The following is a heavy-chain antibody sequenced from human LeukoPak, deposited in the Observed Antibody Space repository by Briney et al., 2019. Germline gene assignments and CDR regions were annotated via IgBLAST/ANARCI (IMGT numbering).Heavy chain of an antibody. CDR2: INHSGGRT. V-gene: IGHV1-46*01. D-gene: IGHD1-14*01. Sequence: GSSVKVSCKESGYTFTSYYMHWVRQAPGQGLEWVGIINHSGGRTSYAKKFQGRVTMTRDTSISTAYMELSRLRSDDTAVYYCARDPVTTSEHYFYYYYMDVWGKGTTVTVSS. CDR3: ARDPVTTSEHYFYYYYMDV. CDR1: GYTFTSYY. J-gene: IGHJ6*03.